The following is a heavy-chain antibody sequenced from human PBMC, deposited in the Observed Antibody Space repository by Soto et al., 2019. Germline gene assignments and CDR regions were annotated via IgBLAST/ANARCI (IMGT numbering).Heavy chain of an antibody. CDR2: ISGNGDNT. CDR3: ARDSRASWYCSGGSCSAYYYYYGMDV. V-gene: IGHV3-23*01. CDR1: GFTFNTYA. D-gene: IGHD2-15*01. Sequence: GGSLRLSCTASGFTFNTYAMRWVRQAPGKGLEWISTISGNGDNTYYADSVTGRFTISRDNSKNTVSLQMNSLRAEDTAAYYCARDSRASWYCSGGSCSAYYYYYGMDVWGQGTTVTVSS. J-gene: IGHJ6*02.